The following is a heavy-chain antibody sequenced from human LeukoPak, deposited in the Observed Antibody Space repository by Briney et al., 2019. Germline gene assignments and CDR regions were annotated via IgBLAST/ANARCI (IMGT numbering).Heavy chain of an antibody. D-gene: IGHD6-13*01. CDR2: ISWNSGSI. CDR1: GFTFDDYA. V-gene: IGHV3-9*01. Sequence: PGGSLRLSCAASGFTFDDYAMHWVRQAPGKGLEWVSGISWNSGSIGYADSVKGRFAISRDNSKNTLYLQMNSLRAEDTAVYYCAKSGYSSSFYLDYWGQGTLVTVSS. CDR3: AKSGYSSSFYLDY. J-gene: IGHJ4*02.